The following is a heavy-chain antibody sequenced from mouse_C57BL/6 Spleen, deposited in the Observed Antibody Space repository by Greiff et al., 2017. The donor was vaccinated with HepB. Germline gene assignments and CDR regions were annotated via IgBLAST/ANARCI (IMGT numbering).Heavy chain of an antibody. CDR1: GYTFTSYG. V-gene: IGHV1-81*01. CDR3: ATYYGYGGGAY. D-gene: IGHD2-9*01. J-gene: IGHJ3*01. Sequence: VKLQESGAELARPGASVKLSCKASGYTFTSYGISWVKQRTGQGLEWIGEIYPRSGNTYYNEKFKGKATLTADKSSSTAYMELRSLTSEDSAVYFCATYYGYGGGAYWGQGTLVTVSA. CDR2: IYPRSGNT.